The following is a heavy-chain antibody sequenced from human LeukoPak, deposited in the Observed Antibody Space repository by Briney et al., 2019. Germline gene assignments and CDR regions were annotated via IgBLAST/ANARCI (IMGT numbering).Heavy chain of an antibody. CDR1: GVSISSYY. CDR3: ARDSGTTGEVKFDP. Sequence: SETLSLACTVSGVSISSYYWSWSRQPAGKGLEWIGRIYTSGSTNYNPSLKSRVTMSVDTSKNQFSLKLSSVTAADTAVYYCARDSGTTGEVKFDPWGQGTLVTVSS. CDR2: IYTSGST. V-gene: IGHV4-4*07. D-gene: IGHD3-10*01. J-gene: IGHJ5*02.